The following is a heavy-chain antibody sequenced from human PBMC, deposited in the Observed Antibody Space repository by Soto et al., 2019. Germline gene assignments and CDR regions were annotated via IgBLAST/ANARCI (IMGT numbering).Heavy chain of an antibody. J-gene: IGHJ6*02. D-gene: IGHD2-21*02. CDR3: VHSRCGGDCLRSYSSHYSYGMDV. CDR2: IYWDGDK. V-gene: IGHV2-5*02. Sequence: QITLKESGPTLVKPTQTLTLTCTFSGFSLNTGGLGVGWIRQPPGKALEWLALIYWDGDKRYSPSLQSRLSITKDNSNNHVVLTMTNMDPVDTATYYCVHSRCGGDCLRSYSSHYSYGMDVWGQGTTVTVSS. CDR1: GFSLNTGGLG.